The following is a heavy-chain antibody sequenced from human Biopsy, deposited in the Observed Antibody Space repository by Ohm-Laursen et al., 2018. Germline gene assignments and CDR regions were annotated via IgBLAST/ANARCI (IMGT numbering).Heavy chain of an antibody. D-gene: IGHD3-22*01. CDR2: ISWNSGNI. V-gene: IGHV3-9*01. Sequence: SLRLSCSASGFNFNDYGMHWVRQAPGKGLEWVSGISWNSGNIGYADSVKGRFTISRDNAKNSVYLQMNSLRAEDTAFYYCAKDLASGSGYYWYFDFWGRGTLVTVSS. CDR1: GFNFNDYG. J-gene: IGHJ2*01. CDR3: AKDLASGSGYYWYFDF.